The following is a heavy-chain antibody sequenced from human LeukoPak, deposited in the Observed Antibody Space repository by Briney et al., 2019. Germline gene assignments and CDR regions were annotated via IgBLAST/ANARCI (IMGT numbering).Heavy chain of an antibody. CDR2: TYYRSKWYN. CDR1: GDSVSSNSAA. CDR3: AREGQIAVAGTYHWFDP. D-gene: IGHD6-19*01. J-gene: IGHJ5*02. V-gene: IGHV6-1*01. Sequence: SQTLSLTCAISGDSVSSNSAAWNWIRQSPSRGLEWLGRTYYRSKWYNDYAVSVKSRITINPDTSKNQFSLQLNSVTPEDTAVYYCAREGQIAVAGTYHWFDPWGQGTLVTVSS.